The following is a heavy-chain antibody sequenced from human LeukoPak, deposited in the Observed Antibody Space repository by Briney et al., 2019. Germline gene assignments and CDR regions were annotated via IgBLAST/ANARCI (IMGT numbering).Heavy chain of an antibody. Sequence: RGSLRLSCAASGFTFSSYGMHWVRQAPGKGLEWVAVIWYDGSNKYYADSVKGRFTISRDNSKNTLYLQMNSLRAEDTAVYYCAKDRPFGSYGSNGYYFDYWGQGTLVTVSS. CDR2: IWYDGSNK. V-gene: IGHV3-33*06. J-gene: IGHJ4*02. CDR1: GFTFSSYG. CDR3: AKDRPFGSYGSNGYYFDY. D-gene: IGHD5-18*01.